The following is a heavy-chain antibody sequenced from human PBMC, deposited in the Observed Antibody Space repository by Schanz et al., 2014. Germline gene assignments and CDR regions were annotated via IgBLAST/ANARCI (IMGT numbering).Heavy chain of an antibody. D-gene: IGHD5-12*01. V-gene: IGHV3-30*03. Sequence: QVQLVESGGGVVQPGGSLRLSCAASGFTFSSYGMHWVRQAPGKGLGWVAAMSYDESIKYYGDAVKGRFTISRDNSKNTLYLQMNSRRTEDAAVYYCASPSGYSGYGTYFDFWGQGTLVTVAS. CDR3: ASPSGYSGYGTYFDF. J-gene: IGHJ4*02. CDR2: MSYDESIK. CDR1: GFTFSSYG.